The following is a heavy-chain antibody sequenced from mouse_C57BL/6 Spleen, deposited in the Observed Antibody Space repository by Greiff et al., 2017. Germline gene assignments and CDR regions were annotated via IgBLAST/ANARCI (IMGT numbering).Heavy chain of an antibody. V-gene: IGHV1-80*01. J-gene: IGHJ1*03. CDR2: IYPGAGDI. Sequence: VQLQQSGAELVKPGASVKISCKASGYAFSSYWMNWVKQRPGKGLEWIGQIYPGAGDINYNGKFKGKATLTADKSSSTAYMQLSSLTSEDSAVYFCAGLITTVDWYFDVWGTGTTGTVSS. D-gene: IGHD1-1*01. CDR3: AGLITTVDWYFDV. CDR1: GYAFSSYW.